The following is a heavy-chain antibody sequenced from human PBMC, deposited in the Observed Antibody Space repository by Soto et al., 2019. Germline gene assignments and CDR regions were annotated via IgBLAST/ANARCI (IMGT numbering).Heavy chain of an antibody. CDR1: GFTFNDDY. CDR2: ISSSLTYV. CDR3: VRSRWLYAIDY. V-gene: IGHV3-11*05. J-gene: IGHJ4*01. Sequence: QVQLVESGGGLVKPGGSLRLSCAASGFTFNDDYMGWIRQAPGKGLEWVSFISSSLTYVKYADSVKGRFTISRDNAKDSLPLQMNSLRAEDTAVYYCVRSRWLYAIDYWGHGILVTVSS. D-gene: IGHD4-17*01.